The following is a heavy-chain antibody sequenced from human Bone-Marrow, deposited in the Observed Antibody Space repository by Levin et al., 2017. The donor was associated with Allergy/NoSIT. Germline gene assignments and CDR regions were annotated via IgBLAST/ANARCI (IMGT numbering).Heavy chain of an antibody. CDR2: ISTTSNAI. D-gene: IGHD2-2*01. Sequence: PGGSLRLSCVASGFTFTDFHINWIRQAPGKGLEWVSYISTTSNAISYADSVKGRFTISRDNAKNSVYLHMNSLRAEDTAVYFCARDRPPAAQPGGYYYGLDVWGQGTTVTVSS. CDR1: GFTFTDFH. CDR3: ARDRPPAAQPGGYYYGLDV. V-gene: IGHV3-11*01. J-gene: IGHJ6*02.